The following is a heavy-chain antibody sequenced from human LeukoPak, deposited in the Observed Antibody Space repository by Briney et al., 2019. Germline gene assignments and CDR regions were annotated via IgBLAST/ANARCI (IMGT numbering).Heavy chain of an antibody. D-gene: IGHD3-9*01. J-gene: IGHJ3*02. V-gene: IGHV3-15*01. CDR3: TTESSSLTSYAFDI. Sequence: GGSLRLSCAASGFTFSNAWMSWVRQAPGKGLEWVGRIKSKTDGGTTDYAAPVKGRFTISRDDSKNTLYLQMNSLKTEDTAVYYCTTESSSLTSYAFDIWGQGTMVTVSS. CDR2: IKSKTDGGTT. CDR1: GFTFSNAW.